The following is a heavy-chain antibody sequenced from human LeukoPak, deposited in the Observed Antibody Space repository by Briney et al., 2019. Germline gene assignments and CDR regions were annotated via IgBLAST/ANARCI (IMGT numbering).Heavy chain of an antibody. CDR3: ARGSPYYYGSGRLNCSWFDP. D-gene: IGHD3-10*01. CDR1: GGSISSYY. CDR2: IYYSGST. V-gene: IGHV4-59*01. Sequence: SETLSLTCTVSGGSISSYYWSWIRQPPGKGLEWIGYIYYSGSTNYNPSLKSRVTISVDTSKNQFSLKLSSVTAADTAVYYCARGSPYYYGSGRLNCSWFDPWGQGTLVTVSS. J-gene: IGHJ5*02.